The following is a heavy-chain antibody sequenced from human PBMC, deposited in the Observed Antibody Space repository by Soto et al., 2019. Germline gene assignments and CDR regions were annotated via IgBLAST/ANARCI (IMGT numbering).Heavy chain of an antibody. CDR1: GFTFSSYG. Sequence: QVQLVESGGGVVQPGRSLRLSCAASGFTFSSYGMHWVRQAPGKGLEWVAVIWYDGSNKYYADSVKGRFTISRDNSKNTLYLQMNSLRAEDTAVYYCARGQTGRRDFWSGYYNYFAYWGQGTLVTVSS. J-gene: IGHJ4*02. CDR2: IWYDGSNK. CDR3: ARGQTGRRDFWSGYYNYFAY. D-gene: IGHD3-3*01. V-gene: IGHV3-33*01.